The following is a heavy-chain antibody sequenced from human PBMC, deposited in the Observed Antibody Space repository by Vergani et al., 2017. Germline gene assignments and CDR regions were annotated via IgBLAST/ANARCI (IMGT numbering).Heavy chain of an antibody. V-gene: IGHV3-49*03. CDR1: GFTFGDYA. J-gene: IGHJ6*03. D-gene: IGHD3-9*01. CDR2: IRSKAYGGTT. CDR3: TRDEDGTYYGILTGYESSYYYMDV. Sequence: EVQLVESGGGLVQPGRSLRLSCTASGFTFGDYAMSWFRQAPGKGLEWVGFIRSKAYGGTTEYAASVKGRFTISRDDSKSIAYLQMNSLKTEDTAVYYCTRDEDGTYYGILTGYESSYYYMDVWGKGTTVTVSS.